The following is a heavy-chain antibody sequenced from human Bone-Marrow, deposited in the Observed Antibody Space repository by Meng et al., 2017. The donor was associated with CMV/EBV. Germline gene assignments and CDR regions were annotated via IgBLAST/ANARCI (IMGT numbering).Heavy chain of an antibody. J-gene: IGHJ4*02. CDR2: INFGATNI. D-gene: IGHD6-25*01. CDR1: GFTFSAYE. V-gene: IGHV3-48*03. Sequence: GGSLRLSCVASGFTFSAYEFDRVRQAPGKGLEWLAHINFGATNIYYADSVKGRFTISRDDAKSSLYLDMTSLRVDDTALYYCARELPATWDRFDYWGRGTLVAVSS. CDR3: ARELPATWDRFDY.